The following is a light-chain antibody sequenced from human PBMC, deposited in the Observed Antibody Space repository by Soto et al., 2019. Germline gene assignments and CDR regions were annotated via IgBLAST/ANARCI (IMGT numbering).Light chain of an antibody. CDR2: RAS. CDR1: QTVDSTY. J-gene: IGKJ2*01. CDR3: HEYDTSPPLYT. V-gene: IGKV3-20*01. Sequence: EVVLTQSPGTLSLSPGERATLSCRASQTVDSTYLAWYQQKPGQAPRLLIYRASSRAAGVPDRFSGGGSGTACTLTISTLDPEDFAVYDCHEYDTSPPLYTCGQGTKLVIK.